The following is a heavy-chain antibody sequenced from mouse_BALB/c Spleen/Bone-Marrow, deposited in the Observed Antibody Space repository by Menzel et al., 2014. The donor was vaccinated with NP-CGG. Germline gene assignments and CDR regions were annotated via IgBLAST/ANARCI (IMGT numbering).Heavy chain of an antibody. CDR2: ISTYYGDA. CDR3: ARRGNYDAMDY. D-gene: IGHD2-1*01. CDR1: GYTFTDYA. Sequence: QVQLQQSGAELVRPGVSVKISCKGSGYTFTDYAMHWVKQSHAKSLEWIGVISTYYGDASYNRKFKGKATMTVDKSSSTAYMELARLTSEDSAIYYCARRGNYDAMDYWGQGTSVTVSS. J-gene: IGHJ4*01. V-gene: IGHV1S137*01.